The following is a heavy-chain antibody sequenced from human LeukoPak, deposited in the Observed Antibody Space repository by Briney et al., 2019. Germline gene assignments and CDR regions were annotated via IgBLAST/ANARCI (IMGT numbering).Heavy chain of an antibody. CDR3: ARDGVSYQGRNWFDP. CDR1: GYTFTSYG. D-gene: IGHD1-26*01. J-gene: IGHJ5*02. Sequence: EASVKVSCKASGYTFTSYGISWVRQAPGQGLEWMGWISAYNGNANYAQKLQGRVTMTTDTSTSTAYMELRSLRSDDTAVYYCARDGVSYQGRNWFDPWGQGTLVSVSS. V-gene: IGHV1-18*01. CDR2: ISAYNGNA.